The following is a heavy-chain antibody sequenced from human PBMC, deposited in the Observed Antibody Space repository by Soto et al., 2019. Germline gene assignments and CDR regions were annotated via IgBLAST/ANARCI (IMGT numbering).Heavy chain of an antibody. CDR1: GFTFRYAW. Sequence: GSLRLSCAASGFTFRYAWMSWVRQAPGKGLEWVARIRSKSDGGTADYPAPVKGRFTISRDDSKNTLYLQMNSLKTEDTAVYYCSTETADYVSMEPYWGQGTLVTVPQ. J-gene: IGHJ4*01. V-gene: IGHV3-15*01. CDR3: STETADYVSMEPY. D-gene: IGHD3-16*01. CDR2: IRSKSDGGTA.